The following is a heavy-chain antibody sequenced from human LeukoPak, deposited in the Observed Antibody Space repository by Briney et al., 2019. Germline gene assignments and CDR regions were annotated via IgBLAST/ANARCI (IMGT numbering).Heavy chain of an antibody. D-gene: IGHD2-15*01. CDR2: ISGSGGNT. J-gene: IGHJ3*02. V-gene: IGHV3-23*01. CDR1: GFTFTNYA. CDR3: AKSSGGSCLTTDAFDI. Sequence: GGFLRLSCAASGFTFTNYAMSWVRQAPGKGLEWVSVISGSGGNTYYADSVKGRFTISRDNSKNTLYLQMNSLRAEDTAVYYCAKSSGGSCLTTDAFDIWGQGTMVTVSS.